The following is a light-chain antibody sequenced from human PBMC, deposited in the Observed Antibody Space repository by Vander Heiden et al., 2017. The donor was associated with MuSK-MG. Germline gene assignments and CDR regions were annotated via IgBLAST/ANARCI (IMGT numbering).Light chain of an antibody. CDR1: KLGDKY. J-gene: IGLJ3*02. CDR3: QAWDTTTMV. Sequence: SYELPQPPSVSVSPGQTASITCSGDKLGDKYSCWYQQKPGQSPVLVIYQDTKRPSGIPERFSGSNSGNTATLTISGTQAMDEAAYYCQAWDTTTMVFGGGTKLTVL. V-gene: IGLV3-1*01. CDR2: QDT.